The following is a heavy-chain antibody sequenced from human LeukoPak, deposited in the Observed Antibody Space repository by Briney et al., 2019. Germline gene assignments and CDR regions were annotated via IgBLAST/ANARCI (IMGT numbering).Heavy chain of an antibody. Sequence: PGRSLRLSCAASGFTFSSSAMHWVRQAPGKGLEWVAVLSYDRRNEYYADSVKGRFTISRDNPKNTVYLHMNSLRVEDTAIYYCARDVETHWGQGTPVTVSS. V-gene: IGHV3-30*04. CDR1: GFTFSSSA. CDR3: ARDVETH. CDR2: LSYDRRNE. J-gene: IGHJ4*02.